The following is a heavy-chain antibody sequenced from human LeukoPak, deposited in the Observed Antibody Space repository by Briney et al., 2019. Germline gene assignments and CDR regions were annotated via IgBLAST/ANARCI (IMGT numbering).Heavy chain of an antibody. V-gene: IGHV3-7*01. Sequence: GGSLRLSCAASGFTFSSYWMSWVRQAPGKGLEWVANIKQDGSEKYCVDSVKGRFTISRDNSKNTLYLQMSSLRAEDTAVYYCAKLVGMDYDFWSGTVDYWGQGTLVTVSS. CDR1: GFTFSSYW. CDR2: IKQDGSEK. D-gene: IGHD3-3*01. CDR3: AKLVGMDYDFWSGTVDY. J-gene: IGHJ4*02.